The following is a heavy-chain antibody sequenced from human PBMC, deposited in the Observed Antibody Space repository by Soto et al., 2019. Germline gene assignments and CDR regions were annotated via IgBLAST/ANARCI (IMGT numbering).Heavy chain of an antibody. Sequence: GGSLRLSCAASGFTFSSYAMSWVRQAPGKGLEWVSAISGSGGSTYYADSVKGRFTISRDNSKNTLYLQMNSLRAEDTAVYYCAXGPRVNYYDSSGQAFDYWGQGTLVTVSS. CDR2: ISGSGGST. CDR1: GFTFSSYA. V-gene: IGHV3-23*01. D-gene: IGHD3-22*01. J-gene: IGHJ4*02. CDR3: AXGPRVNYYDSSGQAFDY.